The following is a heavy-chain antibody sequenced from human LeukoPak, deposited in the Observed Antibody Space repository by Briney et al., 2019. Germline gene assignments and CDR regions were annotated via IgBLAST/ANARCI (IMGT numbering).Heavy chain of an antibody. CDR3: ARDREEYYYDSSGFDY. J-gene: IGHJ4*02. Sequence: PGGSLRLSCAASGFTFSDYYMSWIRQAPGKGLEWVSYISSSGSTIYYADSVKGRFTISRDNAKNSLYLQMNSLRAEDTAVYYCARDREEYYYDSSGFDYRGQGTLVTVSS. CDR1: GFTFSDYY. V-gene: IGHV3-11*04. CDR2: ISSSGSTI. D-gene: IGHD3-22*01.